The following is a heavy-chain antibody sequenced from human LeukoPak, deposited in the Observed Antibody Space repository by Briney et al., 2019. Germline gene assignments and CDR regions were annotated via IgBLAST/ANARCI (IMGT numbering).Heavy chain of an antibody. D-gene: IGHD3-10*01. CDR2: VDPEDGET. V-gene: IGHV1-69-2*01. CDR1: GYTFTDYY. J-gene: IGHJ4*02. Sequence: ASVKLSCKVSGYTFTDYYMHWVQQAPGKGLEWMGLVDPEDGETIYAEKFQGRVTITADTSTDTAYMELSSLRSEDTAVYYCATLVRGVSGLNFDYWGQGTLVTVSS. CDR3: ATLVRGVSGLNFDY.